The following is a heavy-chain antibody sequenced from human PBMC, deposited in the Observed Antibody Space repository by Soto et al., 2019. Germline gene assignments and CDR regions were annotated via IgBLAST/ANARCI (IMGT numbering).Heavy chain of an antibody. D-gene: IGHD2-21*01. J-gene: IGHJ4*02. CDR3: TTDSYSKYSNFDY. CDR1: GFTFSNAW. CDR2: IKSKTDGGTT. V-gene: IGHV3-15*07. Sequence: EVQLVESGGGLVKPGGSLRLSCAASGFTFSNAWMNWVRQAPGKGLEWVGRIKSKTDGGTTDYAAPVKGRFTISRDDSKNTLYRQMNSLKTEDTAVYYCTTDSYSKYSNFDYWGQGTLVTVSS.